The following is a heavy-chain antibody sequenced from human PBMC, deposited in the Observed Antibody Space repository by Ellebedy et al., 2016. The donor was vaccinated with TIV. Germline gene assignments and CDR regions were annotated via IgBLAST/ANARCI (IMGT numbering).Heavy chain of an antibody. V-gene: IGHV3-7*03. D-gene: IGHD3-16*01. CDR1: GFSFSYYW. J-gene: IGHJ4*02. CDR3: ARAGGSHNRFDS. CDR2: TNPDGSVK. Sequence: GESLKISCAASGFSFSYYWMGWVRQAPGKGLEWVANTNPDGSVKHYVDSVRGRFTVSRDNAMDSFYLQMTSLRADDPAVYFCARAGGSHNRFDSWGQGTLVTVSS.